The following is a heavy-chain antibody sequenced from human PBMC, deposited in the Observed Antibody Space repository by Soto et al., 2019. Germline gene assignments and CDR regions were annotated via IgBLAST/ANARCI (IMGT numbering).Heavy chain of an antibody. Sequence: GGSLRLSCAASGFTFSTYAMSWVRQAPGKGLEWVSALTDSGGSTYYADYVKGRFTISRDNSKNTLYLQMNSLRAEDTAVYYCAKSPGGYYSFDIWGQGTMVTVSS. CDR3: AKSPGGYYSFDI. J-gene: IGHJ3*02. V-gene: IGHV3-23*01. CDR2: LTDSGGST. CDR1: GFTFSTYA. D-gene: IGHD3-3*01.